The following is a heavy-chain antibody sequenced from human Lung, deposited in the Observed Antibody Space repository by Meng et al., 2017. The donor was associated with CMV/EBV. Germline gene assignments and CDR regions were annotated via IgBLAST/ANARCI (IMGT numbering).Heavy chain of an antibody. V-gene: IGHV3-30*02. D-gene: IGHD3-16*01. CDR2: VRHDGTNK. CDR1: GFRFDDCG. Sequence: GESXKISCAASGFRFDDCGLHWVRQTPGKGLEWVAFVRHDGTNKFYAASVKGRFTISRDNSKSTVYLQMNSLRPEDSALYYCAKDLLLFGGPNAYFDQWGQGTLVTFSS. J-gene: IGHJ4*02. CDR3: AKDLLLFGGPNAYFDQ.